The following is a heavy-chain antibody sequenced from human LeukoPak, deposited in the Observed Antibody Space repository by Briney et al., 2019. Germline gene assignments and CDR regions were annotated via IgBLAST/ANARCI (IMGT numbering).Heavy chain of an antibody. J-gene: IGHJ4*02. CDR1: GGSISSSSYY. CDR3: ARVSGSPSRSDFDY. V-gene: IGHV4-39*07. CDR2: INHSGST. Sequence: SETLSLTCTVSGGSISSSSYYWGWIRQPPGKGLEWIGEINHSGSTNYNPSLKSRVTISVDTSKNQFSLKLSSVTAADTAVYYCARVSGSPSRSDFDYWGQGNLVTVSP. D-gene: IGHD2-2*01.